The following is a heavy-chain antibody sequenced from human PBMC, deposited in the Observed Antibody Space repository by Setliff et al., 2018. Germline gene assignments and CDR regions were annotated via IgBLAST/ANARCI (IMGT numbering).Heavy chain of an antibody. D-gene: IGHD3-22*01. V-gene: IGHV3-23*01. CDR2: ISGSGGST. Sequence: SLRLSCAASGFPFSSYAMSWVRQAPGKGLEWVSAISGSGGSTYYADSVEGRFTISRDNSKNTLYLQMNSLRDEDTAVYYCAKRDYYDSSGYLLPYMDVWGKGTTVTVSS. CDR3: AKRDYYDSSGYLLPYMDV. J-gene: IGHJ6*03. CDR1: GFPFSSYA.